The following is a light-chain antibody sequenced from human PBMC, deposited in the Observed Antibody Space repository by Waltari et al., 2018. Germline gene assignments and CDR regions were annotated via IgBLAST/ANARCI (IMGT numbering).Light chain of an antibody. V-gene: IGKV1-33*01. CDR2: DAS. J-gene: IGKJ2*01. CDR1: QDLSHY. Sequence: DIQLTQSPSSLSASVGDSVTITCQASQDLSHYCNCYQQKPGKAPKLLIYDASNLITGVPTKFTGGGSGTDFTLTISSLQPEDIATYFCQQYANVPYTFGQGTKVEIK. CDR3: QQYANVPYT.